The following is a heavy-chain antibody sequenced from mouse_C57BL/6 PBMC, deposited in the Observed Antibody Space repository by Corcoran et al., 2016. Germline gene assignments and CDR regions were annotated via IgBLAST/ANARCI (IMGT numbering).Heavy chain of an antibody. Sequence: QVQLKQSGAELVRPGASVKLSCKASGYTFTDYYINWVKQRPGQGLEWIARIYPGSGNTYYNEKFKGKATLTAEKSSSTAYMQLSSLTSEDSAVYFCAREDDGYLNYAMDYWGQGTSVTVSS. V-gene: IGHV1-76*01. D-gene: IGHD2-3*01. CDR1: GYTFTDYY. CDR3: AREDDGYLNYAMDY. J-gene: IGHJ4*01. CDR2: IYPGSGNT.